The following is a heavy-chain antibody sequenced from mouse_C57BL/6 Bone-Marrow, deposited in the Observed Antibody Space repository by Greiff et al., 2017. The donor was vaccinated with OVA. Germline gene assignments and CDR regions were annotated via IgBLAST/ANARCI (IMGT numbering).Heavy chain of an antibody. CDR3: AIEVISYYYGSSFEYYYAMDY. J-gene: IGHJ4*01. CDR1: GYTFTSYG. CDR2: IYPRSGNT. Sequence: QVQLQQSGAELARPGASVKLSCKASGYTFTSYGISWVKQRTGQGLEWIGEIYPRSGNTYYNEKFKGKATLTADKSSSTAYMELRSLTSEDSAVYFCAIEVISYYYGSSFEYYYAMDYWGQGTSVTVSS. D-gene: IGHD1-1*01. V-gene: IGHV1-81*01.